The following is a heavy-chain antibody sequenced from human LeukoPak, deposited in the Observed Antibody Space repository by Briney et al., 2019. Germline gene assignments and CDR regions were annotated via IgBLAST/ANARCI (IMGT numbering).Heavy chain of an antibody. CDR1: GFTFSGYP. Sequence: GKSLRLSCAASGFTFSGYPIHWVRQAPGKGLEWVAVISYDGSNKYYADSVKGRFTISRDNSKNTLYLQMNSLRAEDTAVYYCARRNRTYYYGMDVWGQGTTVTVSS. CDR2: ISYDGSNK. V-gene: IGHV3-30-3*01. J-gene: IGHJ6*02. D-gene: IGHD1-14*01. CDR3: ARRNRTYYYGMDV.